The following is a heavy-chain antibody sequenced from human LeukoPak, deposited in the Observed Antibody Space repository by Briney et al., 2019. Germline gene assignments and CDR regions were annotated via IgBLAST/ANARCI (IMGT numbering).Heavy chain of an antibody. J-gene: IGHJ4*02. D-gene: IGHD3-10*01. CDR3: AKDAPLITMVRGVLDY. CDR1: VFTFSSYA. V-gene: IGHV3-23*01. Sequence: GGSLRLSYAASVFTFSSYAMSWVRQAPGKGLEWVSAISGSGGSTYYADSVKGRFTISRDNSKNTLYLQMNSLRAEDTAVYYCAKDAPLITMVRGVLDYWGQGTLVTVSS. CDR2: ISGSGGST.